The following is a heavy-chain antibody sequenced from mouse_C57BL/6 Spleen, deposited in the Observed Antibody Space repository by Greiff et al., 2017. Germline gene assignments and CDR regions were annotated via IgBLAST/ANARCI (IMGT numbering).Heavy chain of an antibody. V-gene: IGHV3-6*01. J-gene: IGHJ4*01. Sequence: EVKLQESGPGLVKPSQSLSLTCSVTGYSITSGYYWNWIRQFPGNKLEWMGYISYDGSNNYNPSLKNRISITRDTSKNQLFLTLNSVTTEDTATYYCERDHGLVLWCQGTSVTVST. CDR2: ISYDGSN. D-gene: IGHD1-1*01. CDR1: GYSITSGYY. CDR3: ERDHGLVL.